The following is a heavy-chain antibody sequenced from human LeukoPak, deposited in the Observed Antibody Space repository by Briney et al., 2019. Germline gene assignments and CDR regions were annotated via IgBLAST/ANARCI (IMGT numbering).Heavy chain of an antibody. CDR2: INSDGSST. CDR1: GFTFSSYW. V-gene: IGHV3-74*01. Sequence: GGSLRLSCAAWGFTFSSYWMHWARQAPGKGLVWVSRINSDGSSTSYADSVKGRFSISRDNAKNTLYLQMNSLRAEDTAVYYCARIPSCSSTSCQDYWGQGTLVTVSS. D-gene: IGHD2-2*01. CDR3: ARIPSCSSTSCQDY. J-gene: IGHJ4*02.